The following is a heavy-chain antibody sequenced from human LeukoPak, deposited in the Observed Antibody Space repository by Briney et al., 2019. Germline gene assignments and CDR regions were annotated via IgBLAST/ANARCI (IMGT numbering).Heavy chain of an antibody. CDR3: AKDELAEYYYDSSGYYPGY. CDR1: GFTFSSYA. J-gene: IGHJ4*02. Sequence: PGGSLRLSCAASGFTFSSYAMSWVRQAPGKGLERVSAISGSGGSTYYADSVRGRFTISRDNSKNTLYLQMNSLRAEDTAVYYCAKDELAEYYYDSSGYYPGYWGQGTLVTVSS. CDR2: ISGSGGST. V-gene: IGHV3-23*01. D-gene: IGHD3-22*01.